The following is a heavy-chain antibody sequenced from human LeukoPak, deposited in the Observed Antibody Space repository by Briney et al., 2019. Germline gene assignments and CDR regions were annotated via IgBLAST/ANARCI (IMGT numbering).Heavy chain of an antibody. CDR1: GYSFTSYW. CDR2: IYPGDSDT. Sequence: GESLKISCKGSGYSFTSYWIGWVRQMPGKGLEWMGIIYPGDSDTRYSPSFQGQVTISADKSISTAYLQRSSLKASDTAMYYCARRYDSSGYYYSPFDYWGQGTLVTVSS. D-gene: IGHD3-22*01. CDR3: ARRYDSSGYYYSPFDY. V-gene: IGHV5-51*01. J-gene: IGHJ4*02.